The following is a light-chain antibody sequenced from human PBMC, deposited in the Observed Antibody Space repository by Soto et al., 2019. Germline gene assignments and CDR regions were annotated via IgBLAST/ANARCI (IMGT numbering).Light chain of an antibody. J-gene: IGKJ1*01. CDR3: QEYNTWPWT. CDR2: GAS. Sequence: EIVLTQSPGTLSLSPGERATLSCRASQSVSSNYLAWYQQKPGQAPRVLIYGASTRATGIPARFTGSGSGTEFILTITSLQSEDSAVYYCQEYNTWPWTFGQGTKVDI. CDR1: QSVSSN. V-gene: IGKV3-15*01.